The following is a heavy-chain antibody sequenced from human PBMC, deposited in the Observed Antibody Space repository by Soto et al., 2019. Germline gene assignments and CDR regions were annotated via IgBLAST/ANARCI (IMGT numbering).Heavy chain of an antibody. D-gene: IGHD3-10*01. CDR2: ISGRGLST. J-gene: IGHJ4*02. CDR1: GFTFSSYA. V-gene: IGHV3-23*01. Sequence: GGSLRLSCAASGFTFSSYAMSWVRQAPGKGLEWVSTISGRGLSTYYADSVKGRFTISRDNSENTLYLQMRSLRAEDTAVYYCAKVWFGEESPFDYWGQGTLVTVSS. CDR3: AKVWFGEESPFDY.